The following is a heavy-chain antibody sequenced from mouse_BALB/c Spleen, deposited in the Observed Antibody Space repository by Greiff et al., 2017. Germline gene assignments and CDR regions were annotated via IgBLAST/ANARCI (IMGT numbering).Heavy chain of an antibody. CDR2: ISSGGST. J-gene: IGHJ4*01. Sequence: EVQGVESGGGLVKPGGSLKLSCAASGFTFSSYAMSWVRQTPEKRLEWVASISSGGSTYYPDSVKGRFTISRDNARNILYLQMSSLRSEDTAMYYCARGYDYDGYYYAMDYWGQGTSVTVSS. CDR1: GFTFSSYA. V-gene: IGHV5-6-5*01. CDR3: ARGYDYDGYYYAMDY. D-gene: IGHD2-4*01.